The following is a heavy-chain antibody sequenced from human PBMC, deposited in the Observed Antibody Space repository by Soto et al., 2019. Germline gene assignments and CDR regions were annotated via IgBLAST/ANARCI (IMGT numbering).Heavy chain of an antibody. CDR3: ATVYSSYPTGAFES. D-gene: IGHD3-22*01. CDR2: IYPGDSDT. V-gene: IGHV5-51*01. J-gene: IGHJ3*02. Sequence: PGESLKISCKGSGYSFTNFWIGWVRQMPGKGLEWMGIIYPGDSDTRYSPSFQGQVTISADKSIRTAYLQWSSLKASDTAIYHCATVYSSYPTGAFESWGKGNMVTVSS. CDR1: GYSFTNFW.